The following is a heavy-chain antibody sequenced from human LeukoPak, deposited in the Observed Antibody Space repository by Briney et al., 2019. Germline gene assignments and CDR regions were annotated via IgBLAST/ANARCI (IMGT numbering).Heavy chain of an antibody. CDR1: GYTFTGYY. CDR2: INPNSGGT. D-gene: IGHD6-19*01. Sequence: ASVKVSCKASGYTFTGYYMHWVRQAPGQGLEWMGWINPNSGGTNYAQKFQGRVTMTRDTSISTAYMELSRLRSDDTAVYYCARVGPWPGGVGWYDYWGQGTLVTVSS. CDR3: ARVGPWPGGVGWYDY. V-gene: IGHV1-2*02. J-gene: IGHJ4*02.